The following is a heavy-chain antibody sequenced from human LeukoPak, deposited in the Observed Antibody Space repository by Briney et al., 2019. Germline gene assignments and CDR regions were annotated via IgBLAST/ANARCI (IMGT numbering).Heavy chain of an antibody. D-gene: IGHD1-1*01. Sequence: PGGSLRLSCAASGFTFSSYEMNWVRQAPGKGLEWVSYISSSGSTIYYADSVKGRFTISRDNAKNSLYLQMNGLRADDTALYYCAKGLERESRLDSWGQGTLVTVSS. CDR2: ISSSGSTI. CDR1: GFTFSSYE. V-gene: IGHV3-48*03. CDR3: AKGLERESRLDS. J-gene: IGHJ5*01.